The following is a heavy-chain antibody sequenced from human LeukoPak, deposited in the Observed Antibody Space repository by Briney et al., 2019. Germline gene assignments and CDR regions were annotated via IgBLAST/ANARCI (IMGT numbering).Heavy chain of an antibody. Sequence: PSETLSLTCTVSGGSVSSGGYYWSWIRQHPGKGLEWIGHIYYSGSTYYNPSLKSRVTISVDTSKNQFSLKLSSVTAADTAVYYCASTPDFWSGYYTGEGYYFDYWGQGTLVTVSS. V-gene: IGHV4-31*03. J-gene: IGHJ4*02. D-gene: IGHD3-3*01. CDR3: ASTPDFWSGYYTGEGYYFDY. CDR1: GGSVSSGGYY. CDR2: IYYSGST.